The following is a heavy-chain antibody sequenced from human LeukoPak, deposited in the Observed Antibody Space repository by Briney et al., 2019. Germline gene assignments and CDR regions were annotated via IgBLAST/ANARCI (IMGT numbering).Heavy chain of an antibody. Sequence: GESLRLSCAASGFTFSSYAMSWVRQAPGKGLEWVSAITNSGGGTYYADSVKGRFTISRDNSKNTLYLQMNSLKAEDTAVYYCVKFVGAKGYWGQGTLVTVSS. CDR2: ITNSGGGT. CDR1: GFTFSSYA. V-gene: IGHV3-23*01. J-gene: IGHJ4*02. D-gene: IGHD1-26*01. CDR3: VKFVGAKGY.